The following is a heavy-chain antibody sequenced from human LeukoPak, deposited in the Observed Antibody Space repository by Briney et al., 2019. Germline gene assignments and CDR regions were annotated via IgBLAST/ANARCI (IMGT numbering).Heavy chain of an antibody. D-gene: IGHD3-10*01. Sequence: SVKVSCKASGGTFSSYAISWVRQAPGQGLEWMGGIIPIFGTANYAQKFQGRVTITTDESTSTAYMELSSLRSEDTAVYYCARGAGYGSGTYYFDYWGQGTLVTVSS. J-gene: IGHJ4*02. V-gene: IGHV1-69*05. CDR3: ARGAGYGSGTYYFDY. CDR2: IIPIFGTA. CDR1: GGTFSSYA.